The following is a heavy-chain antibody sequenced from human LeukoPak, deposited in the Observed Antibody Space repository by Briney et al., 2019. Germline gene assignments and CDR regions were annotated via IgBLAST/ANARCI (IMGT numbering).Heavy chain of an antibody. CDR2: IYYSGST. CDR3: ARETPYYYDSSGYPIFDY. J-gene: IGHJ4*02. V-gene: IGHV4-59*01. Sequence: SETLSLTCTVSGGSISSYYWSWIRQPPGKGLEWIGYIYYSGSTNYNPSLKSRVTISVDTSKNQFSLKLSSVTAADTAVYYCARETPYYYDSSGYPIFDYWGQGTLVTVSS. CDR1: GGSISSYY. D-gene: IGHD3-22*01.